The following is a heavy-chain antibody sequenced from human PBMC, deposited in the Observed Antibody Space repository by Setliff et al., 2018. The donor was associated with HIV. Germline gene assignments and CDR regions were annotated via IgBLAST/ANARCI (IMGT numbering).Heavy chain of an antibody. Sequence: GASVKVSCKASGYTFTYLFIHWVRLAPGRGLEWVGLINPKTGDTSYAQKFQGRVTMTRDTSISTAYMDLDRLESDDTAVYYCARDPRFSGYAQAFDYWGQGSRVTVSS. CDR1: GYTFTYLF. CDR2: INPKTGDT. D-gene: IGHD5-12*01. CDR3: ARDPRFSGYAQAFDY. J-gene: IGHJ4*02. V-gene: IGHV1-2*02.